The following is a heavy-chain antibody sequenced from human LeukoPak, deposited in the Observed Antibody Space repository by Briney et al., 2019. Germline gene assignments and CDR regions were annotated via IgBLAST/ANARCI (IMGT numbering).Heavy chain of an antibody. D-gene: IGHD2-21*02. CDR2: IHPNSDGT. CDR3: ARGGCRGDCIPFEN. CDR1: GYTFTGHY. J-gene: IGHJ4*02. Sequence: ASVKVSCKAPGYTFTGHYLHWVRQAPGQGLEWMGWIHPNSDGTSYAQKFQGRVTMTRDTSTSTAYMELTRLMSDDTAVYYCARGGCRGDCIPFENWGQGTLVTVSS. V-gene: IGHV1-2*02.